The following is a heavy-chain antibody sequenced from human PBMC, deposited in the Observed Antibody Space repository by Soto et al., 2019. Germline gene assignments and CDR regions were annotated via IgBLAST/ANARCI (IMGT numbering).Heavy chain of an antibody. Sequence: QVQLVQSGAEVKKPGSSVKVSCKASGGTFSSYAISWVRQAPGQGLEWMGGIIPSFGTANYAQKFQGRVTITADESTSTAYMELSSLRSEDTAVYYCAITNPGYCSGGSCFEYFQHWGQGTLVTVSS. CDR3: AITNPGYCSGGSCFEYFQH. J-gene: IGHJ1*01. D-gene: IGHD2-15*01. CDR2: IIPSFGTA. V-gene: IGHV1-69*12. CDR1: GGTFSSYA.